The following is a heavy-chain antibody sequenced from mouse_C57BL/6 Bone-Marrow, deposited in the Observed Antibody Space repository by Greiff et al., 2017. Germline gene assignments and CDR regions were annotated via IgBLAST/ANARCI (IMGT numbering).Heavy chain of an antibody. CDR2: INYDGSST. J-gene: IGHJ1*03. Sequence: DVQLVEPEGGLVQPGSSMKLSCTASGFTFSDYYMAWVRQVPEKGLEWVANINYDGSSTYYMDYLKSRFIFSRANAKNILYLQMSSLKSEDSATYYCARDASTLVATGYCDVWGTGTTVTVSS. CDR1: GFTFSDYY. V-gene: IGHV5-16*01. D-gene: IGHD1-1*01. CDR3: ARDASTLVATGYCDV.